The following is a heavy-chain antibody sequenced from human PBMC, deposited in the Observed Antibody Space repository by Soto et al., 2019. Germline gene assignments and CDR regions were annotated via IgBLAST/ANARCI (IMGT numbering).Heavy chain of an antibody. D-gene: IGHD5-12*01. Sequence: PGGSLRLSCAASGFTFSSYGMHWVRQAPGKGLEWVAVISYDGSNKYYADSVKGRFTISRDNSKNTLYLQMNSLRAEDTAVYYRATQVLRVRIFDYWGQGTLVTVSS. V-gene: IGHV3-30*03. J-gene: IGHJ4*02. CDR3: ATQVLRVRIFDY. CDR1: GFTFSSYG. CDR2: ISYDGSNK.